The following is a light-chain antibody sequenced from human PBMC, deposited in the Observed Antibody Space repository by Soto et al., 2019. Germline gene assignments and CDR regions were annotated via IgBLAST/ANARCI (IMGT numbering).Light chain of an antibody. CDR2: DVS. V-gene: IGLV2-14*01. Sequence: LTQPASVSGSPGQSITISCTGTSSDVGGYNYVSWYQQHPGKAPKLMTYDVSNRPSGVSNRFSGSKSGNTASLTISGLQAEDEADYYCSSYTSSSTYVFGTGTKVTVL. CDR1: SSDVGGYNY. J-gene: IGLJ1*01. CDR3: SSYTSSSTYV.